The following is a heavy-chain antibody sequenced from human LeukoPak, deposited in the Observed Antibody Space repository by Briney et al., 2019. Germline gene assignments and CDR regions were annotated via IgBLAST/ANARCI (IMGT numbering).Heavy chain of an antibody. CDR2: IYSGGTT. CDR1: GFTVSSNY. CDR3: ARGDSSGYYYFDY. V-gene: IGHV3-53*01. D-gene: IGHD6-19*01. J-gene: IGHJ4*02. Sequence: PGGSLRLSCAASGFTVSSNYMSWVRQAPGKGLEWVSLIYSGGTTYYADSVKGRFTISRDNSKNTLYLQMNSLRAEDTAVYYCARGDSSGYYYFDYWGQGTLVTVSS.